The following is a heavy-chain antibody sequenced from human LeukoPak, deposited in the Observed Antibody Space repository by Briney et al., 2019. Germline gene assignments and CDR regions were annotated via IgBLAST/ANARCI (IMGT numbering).Heavy chain of an antibody. Sequence: SVKVSCKASGGTFSSYAISWVRQAPGQGLEWMGRIIPILGIANYAQKFQGRVTITADKSTSTAYMELSSLRSEDTAVYYCARDGDVTYYFDYWGQGTLVTVSS. D-gene: IGHD7-27*01. V-gene: IGHV1-69*04. CDR1: GGTFSSYA. J-gene: IGHJ4*02. CDR2: IIPILGIA. CDR3: ARDGDVTYYFDY.